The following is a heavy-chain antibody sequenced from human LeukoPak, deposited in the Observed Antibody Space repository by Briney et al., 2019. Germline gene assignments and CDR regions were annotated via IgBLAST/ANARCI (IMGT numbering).Heavy chain of an antibody. V-gene: IGHV3-48*02. J-gene: IGHJ4*02. Sequence: GGSLRLSCAASGFTFSSYSMNWVRQAPGKGLEWVSYITSGSTTIYYADSVKGRFTISRGNAKNSLYLQMNSLNDEDTAVYYCARLAGLAFDYWGQGTLVTVSS. CDR2: ITSGSTTI. CDR3: ARLAGLAFDY. D-gene: IGHD2-21*01. CDR1: GFTFSSYS.